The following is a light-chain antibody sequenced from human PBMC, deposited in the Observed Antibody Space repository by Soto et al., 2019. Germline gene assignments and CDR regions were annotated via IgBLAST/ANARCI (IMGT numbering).Light chain of an antibody. V-gene: IGKV1-5*01. J-gene: IGKJ1*01. Sequence: DIQMTQSPSTLSASVGDRVTITCRASQSISTRLAWYQQKPGKAPKLLIYDASSLESGVPSRFSGSASGTEFTLTISSLQPDDSATYYCQQYNSYSTFGQGTKVDIK. CDR1: QSISTR. CDR2: DAS. CDR3: QQYNSYST.